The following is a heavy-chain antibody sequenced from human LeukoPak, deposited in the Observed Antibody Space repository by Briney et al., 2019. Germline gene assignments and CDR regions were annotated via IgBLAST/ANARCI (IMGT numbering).Heavy chain of an antibody. CDR2: INPSGGST. CDR3: ASSPNVVVTAIPFQH. V-gene: IGHV1-46*01. D-gene: IGHD2-21*02. J-gene: IGHJ1*01. CDR1: GYTFTSYY. Sequence: GASVKVSCKASGYTFTSYYMHWVRQAPGQGLEWMGIINPSGGSTGYAQKFQGRVTMTRDTSTSTVYMELSSLRSEDTAVYYCASSPNVVVTAIPFQHWGQGTLVTVSS.